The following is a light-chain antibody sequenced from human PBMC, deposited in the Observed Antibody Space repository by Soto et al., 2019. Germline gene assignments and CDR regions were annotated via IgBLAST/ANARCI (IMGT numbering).Light chain of an antibody. CDR1: SSDVGGYNY. Sequence: QSALTQPASVSGSPGQSITISCTGTSSDVGGYNYVSWYQQHPGKAPKLMIYDVSNRPSGVSNRFSGSKSGNTASLTISGLQAEAEAYYYCSSYTGSSTLDVVFGGGTKLTVL. V-gene: IGLV2-14*01. CDR3: SSYTGSSTLDVV. J-gene: IGLJ2*01. CDR2: DVS.